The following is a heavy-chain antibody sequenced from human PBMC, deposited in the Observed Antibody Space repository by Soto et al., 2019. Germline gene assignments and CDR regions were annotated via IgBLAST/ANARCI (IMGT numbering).Heavy chain of an antibody. J-gene: IGHJ6*03. CDR2: INDSGNI. D-gene: IGHD3-10*01. V-gene: IGHV4-34*01. Sequence: QVQLQQWGAGLLKPSETLSLTCAVYGGSFSGYQWSWIRQTPGKGLEWIGEINDSGNITYNPSLKSRVTILIDTTKKQISLKLSSVTAADTAVYYCARDLILWFGELSRRGGYYYCMDGWGKGTTVTVSS. CDR3: ARDLILWFGELSRRGGYYYCMDG. CDR1: GGSFSGYQ.